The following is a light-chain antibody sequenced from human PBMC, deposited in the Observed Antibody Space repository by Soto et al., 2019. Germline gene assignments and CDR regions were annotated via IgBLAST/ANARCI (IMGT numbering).Light chain of an antibody. V-gene: IGLV1-40*01. J-gene: IGLJ2*01. CDR1: SSNIGAGDD. CDR3: QSFESRLSGVI. Sequence: QSVLTQPPSVSWAPGQRVTISCTGSSSNIGAGDDVHWYQQLPGTAPNLLIYGTTNRPAGVPDRLAGSKSGTSAALDITGLPAEDEADYYCQSFESRLSGVIFGGWTKLTVL. CDR2: GTT.